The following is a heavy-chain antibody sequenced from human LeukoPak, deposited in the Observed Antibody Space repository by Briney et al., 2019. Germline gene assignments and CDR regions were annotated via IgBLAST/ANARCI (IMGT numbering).Heavy chain of an antibody. CDR1: GYNFPTYW. CDR3: ARQPGWFDP. Sequence: GESLKISCQASGYNFPTYWIGWVRQMPGKGLEWMGIIYPDDSDTRYSPSFQGQVTISADTSISTAYLQWSSLQASDTAMYYCARQPGWFDPWGQGTLVTVSS. D-gene: IGHD2-2*01. V-gene: IGHV5-51*01. CDR2: IYPDDSDT. J-gene: IGHJ5*02.